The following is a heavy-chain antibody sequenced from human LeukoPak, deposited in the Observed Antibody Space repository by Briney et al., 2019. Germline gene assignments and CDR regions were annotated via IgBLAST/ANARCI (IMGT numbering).Heavy chain of an antibody. J-gene: IGHJ4*02. V-gene: IGHV4-34*01. D-gene: IGHD2-21*02. CDR1: DGSFSGYY. Sequence: SETLSLTCAVYDGSFSGYYWSWIRQPPGKGLEWIGEITHSGSTNYNPSLKSRVTISVDTSKNQFSLKLSSVTAADTAVYYCARGSVIVVVTANMGAYYFDYWGQGTLVTVSS. CDR3: ARGSVIVVVTANMGAYYFDY. CDR2: ITHSGST.